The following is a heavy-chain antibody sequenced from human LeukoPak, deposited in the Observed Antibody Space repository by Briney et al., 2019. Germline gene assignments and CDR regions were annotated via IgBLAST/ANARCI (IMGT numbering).Heavy chain of an antibody. J-gene: IGHJ5*02. CDR3: ARAHGLLWFGELFSWFDP. V-gene: IGHV1-18*01. CDR1: GYTFTSYG. D-gene: IGHD3-10*01. Sequence: ASVKVSCKASGYTFTSYGISWVRQAPGQGLEWMGWFSAYNGNTNYAQKLQGRVTMTTDTSTSTAYMELRSLRSDDTAVYYCARAHGLLWFGELFSWFDPWGQGTLVTVSS. CDR2: FSAYNGNT.